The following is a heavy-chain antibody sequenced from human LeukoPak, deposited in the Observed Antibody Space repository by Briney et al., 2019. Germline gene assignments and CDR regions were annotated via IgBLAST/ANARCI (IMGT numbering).Heavy chain of an antibody. CDR3: ARGLLFSWFDP. D-gene: IGHD2-21*02. V-gene: IGHV4-59*06. CDR1: GGSISSYY. J-gene: IGHJ5*02. Sequence: SETLSLTCTVSGGSISSYYWSWIRQHPGKGLEWIGYIYYSGSTYYNPSLKSRVTISVDTSKNQFSLKLSSVTAADTAVYYCARGLLFSWFDPWGQGTLVTVSS. CDR2: IYYSGST.